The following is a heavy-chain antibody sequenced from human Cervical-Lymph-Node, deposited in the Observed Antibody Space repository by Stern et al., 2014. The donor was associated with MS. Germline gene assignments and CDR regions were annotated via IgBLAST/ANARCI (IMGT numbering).Heavy chain of an antibody. CDR2: IYHSGST. V-gene: IGHV4-30-2*01. D-gene: IGHD2-21*01. CDR3: ARGGVIYTQDRNGFDV. J-gene: IGHJ3*01. Sequence: VQLVESGSGQAKPSQTLSLTCAVSGGSISSGGSSWNWIRQLPGKGLEWIGFIYHSGSTYYNPSLKGRVFISVDPSKNQFALNLRSVTAADTAVYYCARGGVIYTQDRNGFDVWGQGTMVTVSS. CDR1: GGSISSGGSS.